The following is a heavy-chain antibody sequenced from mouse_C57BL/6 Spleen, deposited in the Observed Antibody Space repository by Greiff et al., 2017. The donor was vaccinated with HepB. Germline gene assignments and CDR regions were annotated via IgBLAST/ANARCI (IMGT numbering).Heavy chain of an antibody. V-gene: IGHV1-39*01. CDR1: GYSFTDYN. CDR2: INPNYGTT. CDR3: ARRDYYGSSAFAY. D-gene: IGHD1-1*01. J-gene: IGHJ3*01. Sequence: VQLKESGPELVKPGASVKISCKASGYSFTDYNMNWVKQSNGKSLEWIGVINPNYGTTSYNQKFKGKATLTVDQSSSTAYMQLNSLTSEDSAVYYCARRDYYGSSAFAYWGQGTLVTVSA.